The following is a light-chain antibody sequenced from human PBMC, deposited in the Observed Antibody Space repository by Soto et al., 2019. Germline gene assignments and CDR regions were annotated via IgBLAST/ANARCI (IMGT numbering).Light chain of an antibody. CDR1: QTVSSTY. CDR2: GAS. CDR3: QQFGTSPYT. V-gene: IGKV3-20*01. J-gene: IGKJ2*01. Sequence: EIVLTQSRGTLSLSPGEGATLSCRASQTVSSTYLAWYQQKPGRAPSLLIHGASTRAAGIPDRFSASGSGTHFTLTINRLEPEDFAVYFCQQFGTSPYTFGQGTTVEIK.